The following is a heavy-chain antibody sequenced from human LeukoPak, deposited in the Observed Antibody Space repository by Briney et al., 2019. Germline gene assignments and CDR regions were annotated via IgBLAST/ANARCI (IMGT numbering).Heavy chain of an antibody. Sequence: ASVKVSCKTFGYTFTDHYTHWGRQAPGQGLEWMGWINPNSGGTKYAEKFQGRVTMTRDTSTSTGYMEVSRLRYDDTAVYYCARGVDTDYFDYWGQGTLVTVSP. CDR1: GYTFTDHY. CDR3: ARGVDTDYFDY. CDR2: INPNSGGT. V-gene: IGHV1-2*02. D-gene: IGHD5-18*01. J-gene: IGHJ4*02.